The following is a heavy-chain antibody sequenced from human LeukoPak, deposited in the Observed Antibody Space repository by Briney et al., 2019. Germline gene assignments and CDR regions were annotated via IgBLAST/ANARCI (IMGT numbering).Heavy chain of an antibody. Sequence: GSSVKVSCKASGGTFSSYAISWVRQAPGQGLEWMGGIIPIFGTANYAQKFQGRVTITTDESTSTAYMELSSLRSEDTAVYYCARGAGGKRRGDYYYYMDVWGKGTTVTVSS. CDR2: IIPIFGTA. D-gene: IGHD3-10*01. J-gene: IGHJ6*03. V-gene: IGHV1-69*05. CDR3: ARGAGGKRRGDYYYYMDV. CDR1: GGTFSSYA.